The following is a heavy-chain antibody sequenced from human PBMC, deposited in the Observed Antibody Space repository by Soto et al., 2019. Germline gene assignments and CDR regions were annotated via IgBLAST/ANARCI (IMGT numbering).Heavy chain of an antibody. Sequence: LRLSCEASGFVFTNFWMHWVRHVPGKGLVWVARIDTSGHSTNYAESVKGRFTISRDNAKNTVSLQMNSLRVEDTGVYYCAKDSWYFDLWSQGSQVTVSS. J-gene: IGHJ4*02. CDR3: AKDSWYFDL. CDR1: GFVFTNFW. D-gene: IGHD6-13*01. CDR2: IDTSGHST. V-gene: IGHV3-74*01.